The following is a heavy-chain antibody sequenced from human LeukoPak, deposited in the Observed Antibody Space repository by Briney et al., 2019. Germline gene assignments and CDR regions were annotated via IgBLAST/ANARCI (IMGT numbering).Heavy chain of an antibody. V-gene: IGHV3-20*04. D-gene: IGHD3-9*01. J-gene: IGHJ6*03. CDR2: INWNGGST. Sequence: GGSLRLSCAASGFTFDDYGMSWVRQAPGKGLEWVSGINWNGGSTGYADSVKGRLTISRDNAKNSLYLQMNSLRAEDTALYYCARARYFDWFYCYYMDVWGKGTTVTVSS. CDR3: ARARYFDWFYCYYMDV. CDR1: GFTFDDYG.